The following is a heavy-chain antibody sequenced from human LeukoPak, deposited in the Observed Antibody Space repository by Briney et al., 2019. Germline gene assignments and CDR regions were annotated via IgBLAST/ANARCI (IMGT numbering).Heavy chain of an antibody. J-gene: IGHJ3*02. CDR2: IYYSGST. CDR1: GGSISSGGYY. V-gene: IGHV4-31*03. D-gene: IGHD3-22*01. CDR3: ARRATFPLRRHYYDSSGYYRDDAFDI. Sequence: PSETLSLTCTVSGGSISSGGYYWSWIRQHPGEGLEWIGYIYYSGSTYYNPPLKSRVTISVDTSKNQFSLKLSSVTAADTAVYYCARRATFPLRRHYYDSSGYYRDDAFDIWGQGTMVTVSS.